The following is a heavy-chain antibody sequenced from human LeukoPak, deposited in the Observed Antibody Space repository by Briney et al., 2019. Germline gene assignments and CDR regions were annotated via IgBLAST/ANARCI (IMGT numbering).Heavy chain of an antibody. Sequence: GGSLRLSCAASGFSFRSHGMNWVRRAPGKGLEWVSGISPRGDITYYKDSVRGRFTISRDNSKNTLYLQMNSLRAEDTAVYYCAKLRRLAYGDYDYWGQGTLVTVSS. CDR2: ISPRGDIT. CDR3: AKLRRLAYGDYDY. J-gene: IGHJ4*02. D-gene: IGHD4-17*01. V-gene: IGHV3-23*01. CDR1: GFSFRSHG.